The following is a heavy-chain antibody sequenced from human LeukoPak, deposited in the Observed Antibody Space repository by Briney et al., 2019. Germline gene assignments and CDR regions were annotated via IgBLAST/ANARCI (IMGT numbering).Heavy chain of an antibody. V-gene: IGHV1-18*01. J-gene: IGHJ6*02. Sequence: GASVKVSCKASGYTFTSYGISWVRQAPGQGLEWMGLISAYNGNTNYAQKLQGRVTMTTDTSTSTAYMELRSLRSDDTAVYYCAKDGGERTSYYYYGVDVWGQGTTVTVSS. CDR1: GYTFTSYG. CDR3: AKDGGERTSYYYYGVDV. D-gene: IGHD3-16*01. CDR2: ISAYNGNT.